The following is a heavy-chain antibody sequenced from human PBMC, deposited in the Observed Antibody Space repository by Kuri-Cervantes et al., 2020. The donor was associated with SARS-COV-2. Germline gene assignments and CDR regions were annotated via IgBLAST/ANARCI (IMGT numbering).Heavy chain of an antibody. V-gene: IGHV3-23*01. Sequence: GGSLRLSCAASGFTFSNYAMSWVRQAPGKGLEWVSAISGSGGSTYYADSVKGRFTISRDNSKNTLYLQMNSLRAEDTAVYYCAKDSRLKWELEEYYFDYWGQGTLVTVSS. J-gene: IGHJ4*02. CDR3: AKDSRLKWELEEYYFDY. D-gene: IGHD1-26*01. CDR1: GFTFSNYA. CDR2: ISGSGGST.